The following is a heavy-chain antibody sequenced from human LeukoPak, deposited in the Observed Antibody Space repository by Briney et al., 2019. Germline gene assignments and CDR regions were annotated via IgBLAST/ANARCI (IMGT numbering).Heavy chain of an antibody. CDR3: ARVGEYCSSTSCYYIFDY. CDR1: GGSFSGYY. CDR2: INHSGST. Sequence: SETPSLTCAVYGGSFSGYYWSWIRQPPGKGLEWIGEINHSGSTNYNPSLKSRVTISVDTSKNQFSLKLSSVTAADTAVYYCARVGEYCSSTSCYYIFDYWGQGTLVTVSS. V-gene: IGHV4-34*01. D-gene: IGHD2-2*01. J-gene: IGHJ4*02.